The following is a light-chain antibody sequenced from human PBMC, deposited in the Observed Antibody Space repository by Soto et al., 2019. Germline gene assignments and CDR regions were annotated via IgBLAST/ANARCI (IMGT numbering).Light chain of an antibody. CDR2: KAS. Sequence: DIQMTQSTSSLSASVGDRVTIAYRASQIINQCLAWYQQKPGKAPKFLIYKASNLESGVPSRFSGSGSGTEFTLTISSLQADDSATYYCQQCNSYPWTFGQGTKVEIK. V-gene: IGKV1-5*03. J-gene: IGKJ1*01. CDR3: QQCNSYPWT. CDR1: QIINQC.